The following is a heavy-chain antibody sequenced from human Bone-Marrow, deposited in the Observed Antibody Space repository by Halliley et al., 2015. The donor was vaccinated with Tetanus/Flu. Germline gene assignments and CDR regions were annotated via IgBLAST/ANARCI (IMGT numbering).Heavy chain of an antibody. D-gene: IGHD2-2*01. J-gene: IGHJ5*02. CDR3: AKDALNQLPYNWFDP. Sequence: SSISGSGGTTYYADPVKGRFTISRDNSKNTLYLQVTSPRAEDTAVYYCAKDALNQLPYNWFDPWGQGTLVTVSS. CDR2: ISGSGGTT. V-gene: IGHV3-23*01.